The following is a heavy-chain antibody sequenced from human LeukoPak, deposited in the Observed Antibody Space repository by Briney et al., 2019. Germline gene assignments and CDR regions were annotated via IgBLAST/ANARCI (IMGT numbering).Heavy chain of an antibody. V-gene: IGHV4-31*03. CDR3: ARVGVAAKSSRYFDY. CDR2: IHYSGST. D-gene: IGHD2-15*01. CDR1: GGSISSGDFY. J-gene: IGHJ4*02. Sequence: SETLSLTCTVSGGSISSGDFYWSWIRQHPGRGLEWIGYIHYSGSTYYNPSLKSRVTISVDTSKKQFSLKLSSVTAADTAVYYCARVGVAAKSSRYFDYWGQGTLVTVSS.